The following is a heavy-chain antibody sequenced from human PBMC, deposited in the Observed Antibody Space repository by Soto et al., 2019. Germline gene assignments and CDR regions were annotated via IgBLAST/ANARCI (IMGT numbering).Heavy chain of an antibody. D-gene: IGHD3-10*01. CDR2: IDPSDSYT. J-gene: IGHJ5*02. CDR3: ARSARDLLWFGELGPEVPPPEYNWFDP. V-gene: IGHV5-10-1*01. CDR1: GYSFTSYW. Sequence: GESLKISCKGSGYSFTSYWISWVRQMPGKGLEWMGRIDPSDSYTNYSPSFQGHVTISADKSISTAYLQWSSLKASDTAMYYCARSARDLLWFGELGPEVPPPEYNWFDPWGQRTLVTVSS.